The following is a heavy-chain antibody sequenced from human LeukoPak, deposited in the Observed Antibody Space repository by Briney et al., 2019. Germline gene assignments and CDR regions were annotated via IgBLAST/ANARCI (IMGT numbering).Heavy chain of an antibody. Sequence: SETLSLTCAVYGGSFSGYYWSWIRQPPGKGLEWIGEINHSGSTNYNPSLKSRVTISVDTSKNQFSLKLSPVTAADTAVYYCAREGNPKGLVPAAIDFRLDYWGQGTLVTVSS. J-gene: IGHJ4*02. V-gene: IGHV4-34*01. CDR3: AREGNPKGLVPAAIDFRLDY. CDR2: INHSGST. CDR1: GGSFSGYY. D-gene: IGHD2-2*01.